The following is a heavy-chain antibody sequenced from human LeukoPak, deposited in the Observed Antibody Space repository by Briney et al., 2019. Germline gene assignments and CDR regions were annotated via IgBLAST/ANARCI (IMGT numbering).Heavy chain of an antibody. CDR1: GFTFSSYS. CDR3: ARDCSGGSCYYSMAFDY. V-gene: IGHV3-21*01. Sequence: GGSLRLSCAASGFTFSSYSMNWVRQAPGKGLEWVSSISSSSSYIYHADSVKGRFTISRDNAKNSLYLQMNSLRAEDTAVYYCARDCSGGSCYYSMAFDYWGQGTLVTVSS. J-gene: IGHJ4*02. CDR2: ISSSSSYI. D-gene: IGHD2-15*01.